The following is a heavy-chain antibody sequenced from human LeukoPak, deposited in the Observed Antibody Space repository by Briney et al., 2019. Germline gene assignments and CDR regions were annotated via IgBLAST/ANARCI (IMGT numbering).Heavy chain of an antibody. Sequence: GGSLRLSCAASGFTFNNNAMHWVRQAPGKGLEWVTFISYNGRDILYADSVKGRFTTSRDNSKNTLYLQMNSLRVEDTAVYYCARGGGIGGASTFDYWGQGTLVTVSS. CDR2: ISYNGRDI. CDR3: ARGGGIGGASTFDY. CDR1: GFTFNNNA. J-gene: IGHJ4*02. D-gene: IGHD1-26*01. V-gene: IGHV3-30*04.